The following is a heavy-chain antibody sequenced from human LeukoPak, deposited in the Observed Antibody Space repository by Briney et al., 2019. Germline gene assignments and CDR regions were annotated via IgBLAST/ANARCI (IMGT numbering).Heavy chain of an antibody. J-gene: IGHJ4*02. V-gene: IGHV3-74*01. CDR1: GLTFSSYW. D-gene: IGHD5-24*01. CDR2: INSDGGST. CDR3: ARRIQGMAPYYFDY. Sequence: GGSLRLSCTASGLTFSSYWMHWVRQAPGKGLVWVSRINSDGGSTSYADSVKSRFTISRDNAKNTLYLQMNSLRAEDTAVYYCARRIQGMAPYYFDYWGQGTLVTVSS.